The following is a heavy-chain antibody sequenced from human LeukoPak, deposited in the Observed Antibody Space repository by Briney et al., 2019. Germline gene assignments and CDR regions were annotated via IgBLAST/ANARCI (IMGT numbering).Heavy chain of an antibody. CDR3: ARDYKYAFDN. Sequence: GGSLRLSCAASGFTFSDYSMNWVRQAPGQGLEWISYIGIDSGNTNYADSVKGRFTISGDKAKNSLYLQMNSLRVEDTAVYYCARDYKYAFDNWGRGTLVNVSS. V-gene: IGHV3-48*01. J-gene: IGHJ4*02. D-gene: IGHD5-24*01. CDR2: IGIDSGNT. CDR1: GFTFSDYS.